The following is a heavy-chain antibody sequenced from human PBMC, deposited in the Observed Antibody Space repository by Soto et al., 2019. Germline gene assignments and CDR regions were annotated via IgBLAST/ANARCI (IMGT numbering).Heavy chain of an antibody. Sequence: ASVKVSCKASGYTFTTYYMHWVRQAPGQGLEWMGVINPSGRSTTYAQKFQGRVTVTRDTSTSTVYMELSSLRSEDMAVYYCARTDSSYDMDVWAQGTTVTVSS. CDR2: INPSGRST. J-gene: IGHJ6*02. CDR3: ARTDSSYDMDV. CDR1: GYTFTTYY. V-gene: IGHV1-46*01. D-gene: IGHD6-13*01.